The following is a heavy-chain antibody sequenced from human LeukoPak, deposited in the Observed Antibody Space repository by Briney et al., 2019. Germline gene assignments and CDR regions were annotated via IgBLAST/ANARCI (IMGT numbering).Heavy chain of an antibody. CDR2: IRYDGSNK. V-gene: IGHV3-30*02. CDR3: AKDPEWLYPEYYFDY. CDR1: GFTFSSYG. D-gene: IGHD6-19*01. Sequence: GRSLRLSCAASGFTFSSYGMHWVRQAPGKGLEWEAFIRYDGSNKYYADSVKGRFTISRDNSKNTLYLQMNSLRAEDTAVYYCAKDPEWLYPEYYFDYWGQGTLVTVSS. J-gene: IGHJ4*02.